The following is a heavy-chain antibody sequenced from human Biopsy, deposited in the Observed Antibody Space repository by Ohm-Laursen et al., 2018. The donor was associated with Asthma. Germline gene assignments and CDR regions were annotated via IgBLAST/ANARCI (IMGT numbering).Heavy chain of an antibody. D-gene: IGHD5-12*01. J-gene: IGHJ4*02. CDR2: ISYDGNHK. V-gene: IGHV3-30*18. Sequence: SLRLSCTASGFMFRSFGMHWVRQAPGKGLEWVAVISYDGNHKFYEDSVKGRFTISRDNSKNTLYLQMISLRTEDTAVYYCAKRRGYSGHDNDYWGQGTLVIVSS. CDR1: GFMFRSFG. CDR3: AKRRGYSGHDNDY.